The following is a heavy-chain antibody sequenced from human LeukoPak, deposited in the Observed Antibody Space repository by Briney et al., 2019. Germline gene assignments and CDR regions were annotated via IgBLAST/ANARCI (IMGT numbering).Heavy chain of an antibody. D-gene: IGHD3-10*01. CDR3: AREIGSGSYWGPVGY. CDR2: IIPIFGTA. V-gene: IGHV1-69*13. Sequence: SVKVSCKASGGTFSSYAISWVRQVPGQGLEWMGGIIPIFGTANYAQKFQGRVTITADEPTSTAYMELSSLRSEDTAVYYCAREIGSGSYWGPVGYWGQGTLVTVSS. CDR1: GGTFSSYA. J-gene: IGHJ4*02.